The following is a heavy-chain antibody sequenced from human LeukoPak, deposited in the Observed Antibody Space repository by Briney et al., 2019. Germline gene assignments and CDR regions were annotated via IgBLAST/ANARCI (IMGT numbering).Heavy chain of an antibody. D-gene: IGHD3-16*01. J-gene: IGHJ4*02. CDR3: ARDWGSTFDY. CDR2: ISYDGSNK. Sequence: TGGSLRLSCAASGFTFSSYAMHWVRQAPGKGLEWVAVISYDGSNKYYADSVKGRFTISRDNSKNTLYLQMNSLRAEDTAVYYCARDWGSTFDYWGQGTLVTVSS. CDR1: GFTFSSYA. V-gene: IGHV3-30-3*01.